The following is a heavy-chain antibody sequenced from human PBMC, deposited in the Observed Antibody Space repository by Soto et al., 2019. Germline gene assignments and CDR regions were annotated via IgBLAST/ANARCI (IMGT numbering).Heavy chain of an antibody. CDR1: GGNFSSYA. D-gene: IGHD3-10*01. J-gene: IGHJ6*02. Sequence: KVSCKASGGNFSSYAISWVRRAPGQGLEWMGGIIPIFGTANYAQKFQGRVTITADKSTSTAYMELSSLRSEDTAVYYCASRTQVTYYYGSGSPYGMDVWGQGTTVTVSS. CDR2: IIPIFGTA. CDR3: ASRTQVTYYYGSGSPYGMDV. V-gene: IGHV1-69*06.